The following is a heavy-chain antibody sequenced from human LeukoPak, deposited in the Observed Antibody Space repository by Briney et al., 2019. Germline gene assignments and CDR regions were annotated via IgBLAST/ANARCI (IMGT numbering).Heavy chain of an antibody. Sequence: SETLSLTCAVYGGSFTGYYWSWIRQPPGKGLEWIGYIYHSGSTYYNPSLKSRVTISVDRSKNQFSLKLSSVTAADTAVYYCARLSGAHDAFDIWGQGTMVTVSS. CDR2: IYHSGST. CDR1: GGSFTGYY. D-gene: IGHD2-15*01. J-gene: IGHJ3*02. V-gene: IGHV4-34*01. CDR3: ARLSGAHDAFDI.